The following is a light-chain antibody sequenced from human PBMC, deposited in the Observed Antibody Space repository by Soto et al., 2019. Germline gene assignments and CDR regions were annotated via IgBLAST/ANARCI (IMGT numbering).Light chain of an antibody. Sequence: QSVLTQPPSTSGTPGQRVAISCFGSSSNIGSNTVNWYQQFPEPAPKLLIYSNNQRPSGVPDRFSGSKSGTSASLAISGFQSEDEADYYCAAWDDSLNGFDVFGTGTKLTVL. J-gene: IGLJ1*01. CDR3: AAWDDSLNGFDV. CDR2: SNN. CDR1: SSNIGSNT. V-gene: IGLV1-44*01.